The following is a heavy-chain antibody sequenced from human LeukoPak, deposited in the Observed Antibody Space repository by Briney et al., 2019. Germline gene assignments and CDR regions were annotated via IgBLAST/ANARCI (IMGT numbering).Heavy chain of an antibody. Sequence: GGSLRLSCAASGFTFSSYGMHWVRQAPGKGLEWVAFIRYDGSNKYYADSVKGRFTISRDNSKNTLYLQMNSLRAEDTAVYYCAKWYCSRLLSGGSCYFDYWGQGTLVTVSS. CDR3: AKWYCSRLLSGGSCYFDY. J-gene: IGHJ4*02. CDR1: GFTFSSYG. V-gene: IGHV3-30*02. D-gene: IGHD2-15*01. CDR2: IRYDGSNK.